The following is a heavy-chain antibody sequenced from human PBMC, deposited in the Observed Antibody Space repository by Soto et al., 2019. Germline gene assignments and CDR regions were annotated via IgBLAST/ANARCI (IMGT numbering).Heavy chain of an antibody. J-gene: IGHJ4*02. CDR1: GLTFSNCA. Sequence: PGGSLRLSCATSGLTFSNCAMSWVRQAPGGGLEWVSSMSGSSSTTYYADSVRGRFTISRDRSKNTLYLQMSSLRAEDTALYYCAKNQERELPRVIDFWGQGTLVTVSS. V-gene: IGHV3-23*01. D-gene: IGHD1-7*01. CDR3: AKNQERELPRVIDF. CDR2: MSGSSSTT.